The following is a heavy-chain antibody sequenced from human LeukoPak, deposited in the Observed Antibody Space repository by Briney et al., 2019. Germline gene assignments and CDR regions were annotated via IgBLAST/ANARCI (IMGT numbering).Heavy chain of an antibody. CDR1: GDSISSYY. V-gene: IGHV4-59*01. D-gene: IGHD5-24*01. Sequence: SETLSLTCTVSGDSISSYYWSWIRQPPGKGLEWIGYIYYSGSTNYNPSLKSRVTISVDTSKNQFSLKLSSVTAADTGVYYCARRGRDGSHVAFDYWGQGTLVTVSS. CDR3: ARRGRDGSHVAFDY. CDR2: IYYSGST. J-gene: IGHJ4*02.